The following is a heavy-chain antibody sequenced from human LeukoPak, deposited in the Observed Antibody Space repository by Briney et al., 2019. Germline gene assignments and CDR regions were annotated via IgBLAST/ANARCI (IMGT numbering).Heavy chain of an antibody. V-gene: IGHV4-4*07. CDR3: ARNGYTKSWTHLDY. CDR2: IYSTGDT. D-gene: IGHD3/OR15-3a*01. J-gene: IGHJ4*02. Sequence: SETLSLTCTVSSGSIRSYLWAWIRQPAGKTLEWIGRIYSTGDTDYNPSLKSRVTMSIDTSKNQFSLNLRSVTAADTAFYYCARNGYTKSWTHLDYWGQGILVSVSS. CDR1: SGSIRSYL.